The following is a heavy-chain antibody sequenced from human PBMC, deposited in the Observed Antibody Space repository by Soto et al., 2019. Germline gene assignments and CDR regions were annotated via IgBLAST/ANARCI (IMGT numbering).Heavy chain of an antibody. CDR3: VRATLSWGHYYFRGLDV. CDR2: IKHDGNEK. D-gene: IGHD3-22*01. J-gene: IGHJ6*02. V-gene: IGHV3-7*01. CDR1: GFMFGTYW. Sequence: SLRLSCAATGFMFGTYWMSWVRQAPGKGLEWVANIKHDGNEKYYADSVKGRFTVSRDNVKNFLHLQMSSLRGDDTGVYFCVRATLSWGHYYFRGLDVWGQGTTVTVSS.